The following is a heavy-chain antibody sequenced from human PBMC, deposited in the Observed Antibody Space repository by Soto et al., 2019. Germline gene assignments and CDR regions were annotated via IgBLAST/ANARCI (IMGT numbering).Heavy chain of an antibody. CDR1: GFTFGTFW. Sequence: PGGSLRLSCAASGFTFGTFWMDWVRQAPGKGLEWVANIKQDGIEKYYVDSVKGRFTISRDNAKNTLYLQMNSLRAEDTAVHYCARDGYSGYGVDDGYDLWGQGTMVTVSS. V-gene: IGHV3-7*01. D-gene: IGHD5-12*01. J-gene: IGHJ3*01. CDR2: IKQDGIEK. CDR3: ARDGYSGYGVDDGYDL.